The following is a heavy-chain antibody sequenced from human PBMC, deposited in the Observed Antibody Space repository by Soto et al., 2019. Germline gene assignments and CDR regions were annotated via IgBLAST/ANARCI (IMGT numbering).Heavy chain of an antibody. CDR3: ARAATVTTVNHGMDV. V-gene: IGHV1-69*10. D-gene: IGHD4-4*01. Sequence: GASVKVSCKSSGYTFTIYAISGVRQAPGQGLEWMGGIIPILGTANYAQKFQGRVTITADKSTSTAYMELSSLRSEDTAVYYCARAATVTTVNHGMDVWGQGTTVPV. CDR2: IIPILGTA. J-gene: IGHJ6*02. CDR1: GYTFTIYA.